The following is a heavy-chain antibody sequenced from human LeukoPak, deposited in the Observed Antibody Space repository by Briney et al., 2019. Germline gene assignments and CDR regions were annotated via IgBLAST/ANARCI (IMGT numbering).Heavy chain of an antibody. Sequence: SETLSLTCTVSGGSISSSSYYWGWIRQPPGKGLEWIGSIYYSGSTYYNPSLKSRVTISVDTSKNQFSLKLSSVTAADTAVYYCARTPSMVRGVITPYYYYYMDVWGKGTTVTVSS. V-gene: IGHV4-39*07. CDR2: IYYSGST. CDR3: ARTPSMVRGVITPYYYYYMDV. CDR1: GGSISSSSYY. J-gene: IGHJ6*03. D-gene: IGHD3-10*01.